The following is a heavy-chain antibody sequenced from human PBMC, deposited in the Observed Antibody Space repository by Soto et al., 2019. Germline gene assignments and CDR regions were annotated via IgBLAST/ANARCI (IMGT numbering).Heavy chain of an antibody. CDR2: IYHSGST. CDR3: ARAGGGMATIKLDY. CDR1: GGSISSSNW. V-gene: IGHV4-4*02. Sequence: SETLSLTCAVSGGSISSSNWWSWVRQPPGKGLEWIGEIYHSGSTNYNPSLKSRVTISVDKSKNQFSLKLSSVTAADTAVYYCARAGGGMATIKLDYRGQGTLVTVSS. J-gene: IGHJ4*02. D-gene: IGHD5-12*01.